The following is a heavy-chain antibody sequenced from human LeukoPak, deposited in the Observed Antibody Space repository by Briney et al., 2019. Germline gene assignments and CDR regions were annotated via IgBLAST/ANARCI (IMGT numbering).Heavy chain of an antibody. J-gene: IGHJ6*02. D-gene: IGHD6-19*01. CDR1: GFTFSYHG. CDR3: ARDHCSGSPPYGMDV. Sequence: PGRSLRLSCAASGFTFSYHGMQWVRQAPGKGLEWVADIWYDGSDKYYADSVKGRFTISRDNSKSTLYLQMNSLRTEDTAVYYCARDHCSGSPPYGMDVWGQGTTVTVSS. V-gene: IGHV3-33*01. CDR2: IWYDGSDK.